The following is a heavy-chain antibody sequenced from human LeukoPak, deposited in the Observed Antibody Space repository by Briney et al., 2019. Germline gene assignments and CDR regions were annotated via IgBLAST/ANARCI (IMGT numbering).Heavy chain of an antibody. CDR3: ARAPGGCSSTSCLRRGWFDP. CDR2: IYYSGST. CDR1: GGSFSGYY. J-gene: IGHJ5*02. Sequence: SETLSLTCAVYGGSFSGYYWSWIRQPPGKGLEWIGYIYYSGSTNYNPSLKSRVTISVDTSKNQFSLKLSSVTAADTAVYYCARAPGGCSSTSCLRRGWFDPWGQGTLVTVSS. D-gene: IGHD2-2*01. V-gene: IGHV4-59*01.